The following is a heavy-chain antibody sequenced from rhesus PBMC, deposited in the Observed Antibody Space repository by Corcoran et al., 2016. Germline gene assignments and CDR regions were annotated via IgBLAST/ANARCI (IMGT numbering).Heavy chain of an antibody. D-gene: IGHD6S26*01. V-gene: IGHV4-147*01. CDR1: GYSISSNY. CDR3: ASPGYSSGWSSAFDF. J-gene: IGHJ3*01. Sequence: QVQLQESGPGLVKPSETLSLTCAVSGYSISSNYWSWIRQPPGTGLEWIGYIYGSSGSTYYNPSLKSRVTISTDTSKNQFSLKLSSVTAADTAVYYCASPGYSSGWSSAFDFWGQGLRVTVSS. CDR2: IYGSSGST.